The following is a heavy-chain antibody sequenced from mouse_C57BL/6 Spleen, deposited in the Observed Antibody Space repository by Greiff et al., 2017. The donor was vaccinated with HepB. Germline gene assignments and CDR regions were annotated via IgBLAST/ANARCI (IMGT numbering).Heavy chain of an antibody. CDR1: GYSITSDY. Sequence: EVQLQQSGPGLAKPSQTLSLTCSVTGYSITSDYWNWIRKFPGNKLEYMGYISYSGSTYYNPSLKSRISITRYTSKNQYYLQLNSVTTEDTATYYCARSPIYDGYYGGYYFDYWGQGTTLTVSS. CDR2: ISYSGST. J-gene: IGHJ2*01. D-gene: IGHD2-3*01. V-gene: IGHV3-8*01. CDR3: ARSPIYDGYYGGYYFDY.